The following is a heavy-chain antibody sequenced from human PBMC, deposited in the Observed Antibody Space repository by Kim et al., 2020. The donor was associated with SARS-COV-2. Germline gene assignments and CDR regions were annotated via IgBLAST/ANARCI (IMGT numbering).Heavy chain of an antibody. V-gene: IGHV3-21*01. CDR2: YI. J-gene: IGHJ3*02. CDR3: ARDSSSSLDI. D-gene: IGHD6-6*01. Sequence: YIYHAESVQAQLPISRDNAKNSLYLQMNSLRAEDTAVYYCARDSSSSLDIWGQGTMVTVSS.